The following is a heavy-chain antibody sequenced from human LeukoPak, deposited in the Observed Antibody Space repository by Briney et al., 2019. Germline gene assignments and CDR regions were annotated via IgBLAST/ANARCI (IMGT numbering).Heavy chain of an antibody. Sequence: SETLSLTCTVSGGSISSGGYYWSWIRQHPGKGLEWIGYIYYSGSTYYNPSLKSRVTLSVDTSKNQFSLKLSSVTAADTAVYYCARANYGSGSPTFDYWGQGTLVTVSS. CDR3: ARANYGSGSPTFDY. CDR1: GGSISSGGYY. J-gene: IGHJ4*02. V-gene: IGHV4-31*03. D-gene: IGHD3-10*01. CDR2: IYYSGST.